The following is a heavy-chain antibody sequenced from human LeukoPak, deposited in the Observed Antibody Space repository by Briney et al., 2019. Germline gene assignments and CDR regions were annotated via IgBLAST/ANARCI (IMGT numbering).Heavy chain of an antibody. V-gene: IGHV3-21*01. CDR2: ISSSSSYI. J-gene: IGHJ4*02. D-gene: IGHD5-18*01. CDR1: GFTFSSYS. Sequence: GGSLRLSCAASGFTFSSYSMTWVRQAPGKGLEWVSSISSSSSYIYYADSVKGRFTISRDNAKNSLYLQMNSLRAEDTAVDYCARGMGTAMVTPDYWGQGTLVTVSS. CDR3: ARGMGTAMVTPDY.